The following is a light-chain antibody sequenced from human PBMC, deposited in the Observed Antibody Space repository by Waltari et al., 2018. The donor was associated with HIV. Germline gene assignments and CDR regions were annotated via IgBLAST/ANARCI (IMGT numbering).Light chain of an antibody. CDR1: AMPNQY. CDR3: QSADSSGAYWV. J-gene: IGLJ3*02. Sequence: SSDLTQPPSVSVPPGQTARITCSGDAMPNQYAYWYQQKPGQAPILIIYKDTERPSGIPERFSGSTSGTTVTLTISGVQAEDEADYHCQSADSSGAYWVFGGGTRLTVL. V-gene: IGLV3-25*03. CDR2: KDT.